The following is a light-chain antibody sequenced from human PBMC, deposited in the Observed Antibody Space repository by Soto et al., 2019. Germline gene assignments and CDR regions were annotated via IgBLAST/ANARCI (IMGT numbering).Light chain of an antibody. CDR3: QQSYNNPYT. Sequence: DIQMTQSPSTLSASVGDRVTITFRASQSVSTWLAWYQQKPGKAPKVLIYDASNLESGVPSRFSGSGAGTEFTLTISRLQPEDFATYYCQQSYNNPYTFGQGTKVDI. J-gene: IGKJ2*01. CDR1: QSVSTW. CDR2: DAS. V-gene: IGKV1-5*01.